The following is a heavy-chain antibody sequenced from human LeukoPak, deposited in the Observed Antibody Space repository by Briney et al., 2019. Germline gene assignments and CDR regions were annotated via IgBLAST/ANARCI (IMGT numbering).Heavy chain of an antibody. Sequence: PGGSLRLSCAASGFTFSSYGMHWVRQAPGKGLEWVAFIRYDGSNKYYADSVKGRFTISRDNSKNTLYLQMNSLRAEDTAVYYCARDLEYSSSTGGYCSGGSCYSGWFDPWGQGTLVTVSS. CDR2: IRYDGSNK. J-gene: IGHJ5*02. V-gene: IGHV3-30*02. CDR3: ARDLEYSSSTGGYCSGGSCYSGWFDP. D-gene: IGHD2-15*01. CDR1: GFTFSSYG.